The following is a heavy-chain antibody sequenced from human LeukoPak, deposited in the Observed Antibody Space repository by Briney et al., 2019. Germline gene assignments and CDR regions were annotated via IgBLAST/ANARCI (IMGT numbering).Heavy chain of an antibody. CDR3: ARENGRGVIRYYGMDV. V-gene: IGHV7-4-1*02. CDR1: GYTCTSYA. J-gene: IGHJ6*02. Sequence: ASVKVSCKASGYTCTSYAMNWVRQAPGQGLEWMGWINTNTGNPTYAQGFTGRFVFSLDTSVSTAYLQISSLKAEDTAVYYCARENGRGVIRYYGMDVWGQGTTVTVSS. D-gene: IGHD3-10*01. CDR2: INTNTGNP.